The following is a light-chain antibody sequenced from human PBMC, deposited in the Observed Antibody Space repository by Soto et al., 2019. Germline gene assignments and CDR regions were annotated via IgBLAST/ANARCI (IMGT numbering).Light chain of an antibody. CDR2: DAS. CDR1: QNINNY. V-gene: IGKV1-33*01. Sequence: DIRMTHSPASLAASVGYRVTITCQASQNINNYLNWYQQKPGRAPKLLIYDASNLEAGVPSRFRGSGSGTDFTFTISRLQPEDIATYYCQQYENLPTFGQGTRLEIK. CDR3: QQYENLPT. J-gene: IGKJ5*01.